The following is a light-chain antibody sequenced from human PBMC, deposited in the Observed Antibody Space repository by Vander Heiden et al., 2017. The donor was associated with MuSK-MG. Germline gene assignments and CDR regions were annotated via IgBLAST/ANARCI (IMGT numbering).Light chain of an antibody. V-gene: IGKV3-11*01. J-gene: IGKJ2*01. CDR2: DTS. Sequence: EIVLTQSPATLSLSPGERATLSCKTSQSVRSYLAWYQQKPGQAPRLLIYDTSNRATGIPARFSGSGSGTDFTLTISSLEPEDSAVYYCQRRRDWPPMDTFGQGTKLEI. CDR1: QSVRSY. CDR3: QRRRDWPPMDT.